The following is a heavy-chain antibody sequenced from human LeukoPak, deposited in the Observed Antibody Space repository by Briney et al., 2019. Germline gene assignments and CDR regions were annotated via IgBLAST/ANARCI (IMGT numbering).Heavy chain of an antibody. Sequence: SETLSLTCTVSGGSISSYYWSWIRQPPGKGLEWIGYIYYSGSTNYNPSLKSRVTISVDTSKNQFSLKLSSVTAADTAVYCCARLTYYYDSSGYSNFDYWGQGTLVTVSS. V-gene: IGHV4-59*08. CDR3: ARLTYYYDSSGYSNFDY. CDR2: IYYSGST. D-gene: IGHD3-22*01. J-gene: IGHJ4*02. CDR1: GGSISSYY.